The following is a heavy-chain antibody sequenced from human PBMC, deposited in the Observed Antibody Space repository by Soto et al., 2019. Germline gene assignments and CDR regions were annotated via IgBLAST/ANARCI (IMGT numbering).Heavy chain of an antibody. V-gene: IGHV4-59*01. CDR2: IYYSGST. D-gene: IGHD3-10*01. CDR3: ARVWGGAFDI. J-gene: IGHJ3*02. Sequence: YWSWIRQPPGKGLEWIGYIYYSGSTNYNPSLKSRVTISVDTSKNQFSLKLSSVTAADTAVYYCARVWGGAFDIWGQGTMVTVSS. CDR1: Y.